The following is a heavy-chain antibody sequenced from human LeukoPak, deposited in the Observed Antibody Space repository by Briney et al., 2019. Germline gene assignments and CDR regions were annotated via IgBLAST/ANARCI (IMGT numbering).Heavy chain of an antibody. V-gene: IGHV4-30-4*07. CDR1: GGSITSGGYS. Sequence: PSETLSLTCAVSGGSITSGGYSWSWIRQPPGKGLEWIGYIYYSGSTYYNPSLKSRVTISVDTSKNQFSLKLSSVTAADRAVYYCARDGSSGWLDYWGQGTMVNVSS. CDR3: ARDGSSGWLDY. CDR2: IYYSGST. J-gene: IGHJ4*02. D-gene: IGHD6-19*01.